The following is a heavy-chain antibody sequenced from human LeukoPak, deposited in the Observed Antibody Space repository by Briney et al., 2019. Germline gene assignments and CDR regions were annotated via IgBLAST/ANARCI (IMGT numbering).Heavy chain of an antibody. D-gene: IGHD3-22*01. V-gene: IGHV4-34*01. CDR3: ARGRQDVTMIVVVMTAVSYYLDV. CDR1: GGSFSGYY. Sequence: SETLSLTCAVYGGSFSGYYWTWIRQTPEKGLEWIGEMNPSGGTNYNPSLKSRVTISVDTSKNQFSLELSSVTAADTAVYCCARGRQDVTMIVVVMTAVSYYLDVWGKGTTVTVS. J-gene: IGHJ6*03. CDR2: MNPSGGT.